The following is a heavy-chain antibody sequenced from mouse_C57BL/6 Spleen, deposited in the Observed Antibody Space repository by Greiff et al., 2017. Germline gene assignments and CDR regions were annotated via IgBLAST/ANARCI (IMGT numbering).Heavy chain of an antibody. CDR3: ARAYYRDGDWYFDV. D-gene: IGHD2-13*01. Sequence: VQLQQSGPELVKPGASVKISCKASGYTFTDYYMNWVKQSHGKSLEWIGDINPNNGGTSYNQKFKGKATLTVDKSSSTAYMELRSLTSEDSAVYYCARAYYRDGDWYFDVWGTGTTVTVSS. J-gene: IGHJ1*03. CDR1: GYTFTDYY. CDR2: INPNNGGT. V-gene: IGHV1-26*01.